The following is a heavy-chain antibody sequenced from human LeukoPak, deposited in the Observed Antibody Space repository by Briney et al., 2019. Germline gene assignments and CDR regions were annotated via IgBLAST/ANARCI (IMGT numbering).Heavy chain of an antibody. CDR2: INAANGNT. CDR3: ATPEGV. CDR1: GFTFTTYT. J-gene: IGHJ4*02. V-gene: IGHV1-3*01. Sequence: ASVKVSCKTSGFTFTTYTMHWVRQAPGQRLEWMGWINAANGNTQYSQKFQGRVTMTEDTSTDTAYMELSSLRSEDTAVYYCATPEGVWGQGTLVTVSS.